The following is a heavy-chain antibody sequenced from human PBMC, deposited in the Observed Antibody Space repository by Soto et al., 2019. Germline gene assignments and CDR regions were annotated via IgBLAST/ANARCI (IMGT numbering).Heavy chain of an antibody. CDR3: AKSPEAVAGTGFDY. V-gene: IGHV3-23*01. CDR1: GFTFSSYA. Sequence: GGSLRLSCAASGFTFSSYAMSWVRQAPGKGLEWVSAISGSGGSTYYADSVKGRFTISRDNSKNTLYLQMNILRAEVTAVYYCAKSPEAVAGTGFDYWGQGTLVTVSS. D-gene: IGHD6-19*01. CDR2: ISGSGGST. J-gene: IGHJ4*02.